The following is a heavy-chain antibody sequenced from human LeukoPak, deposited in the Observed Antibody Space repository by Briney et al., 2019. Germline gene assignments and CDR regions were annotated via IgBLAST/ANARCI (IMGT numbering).Heavy chain of an antibody. CDR2: IHHNGGT. CDR3: ARVPLWFGESNGAFDI. V-gene: IGHV4-4*02. CDR1: GGSINNF. Sequence: SETLSLTCAVSGGSINNFWSWVRQPPGKGLEWIGQIHHNGGTSYNPSLKSRVTISVDRSKNQFSLKLSSVTAADTAVYYCARVPLWFGESNGAFDIWGQGTMVTVSS. D-gene: IGHD3-10*01. J-gene: IGHJ3*02.